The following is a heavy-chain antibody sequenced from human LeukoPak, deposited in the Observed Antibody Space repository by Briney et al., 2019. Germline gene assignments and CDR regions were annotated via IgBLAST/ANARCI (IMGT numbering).Heavy chain of an antibody. CDR1: GFTFSSYA. Sequence: GGSLRLSCAASGFTFSSYAMNWVRQAPGKGLEGVSAISGSGGSTYYADSVKGRFTISRDNSKNTLYLQMNSLRAEDTAFYYCAKDTVYYDSSSYPCWGQGTLVTVSS. CDR2: ISGSGGST. V-gene: IGHV3-23*01. J-gene: IGHJ4*02. D-gene: IGHD3-22*01. CDR3: AKDTVYYDSSSYPC.